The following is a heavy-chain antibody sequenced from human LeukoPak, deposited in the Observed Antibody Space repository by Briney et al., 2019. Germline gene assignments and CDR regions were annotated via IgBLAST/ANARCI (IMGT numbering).Heavy chain of an antibody. CDR1: GFTVSTKS. V-gene: IGHV3-66*01. Sequence: QPGGSLRLSCPASGFTVSTKSMSWVRQAPGKGLEWVSVLYSGGYTYYADSVKGRFTISRDNSKNTLYLQMNSLRTEDTAVYYCARSLLGIRYFDYWGQGTLVTVSS. CDR2: LYSGGYT. D-gene: IGHD7-27*01. CDR3: ARSLLGIRYFDY. J-gene: IGHJ4*02.